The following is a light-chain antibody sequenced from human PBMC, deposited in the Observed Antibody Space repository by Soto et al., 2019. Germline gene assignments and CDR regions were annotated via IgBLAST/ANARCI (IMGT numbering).Light chain of an antibody. V-gene: IGKV3-20*01. CDR2: DAS. J-gene: IGKJ1*01. CDR3: QQYGSSRT. Sequence: EVVLPQSPGTLALSPGERATLSCRASQSVSSYLAWYQQKPGQAPRLLIYDASSRATGIPDRFSGSGSGTDFTLTISRLEPEDFAVYYCQQYGSSRTFGQGTKVDIK. CDR1: QSVSSY.